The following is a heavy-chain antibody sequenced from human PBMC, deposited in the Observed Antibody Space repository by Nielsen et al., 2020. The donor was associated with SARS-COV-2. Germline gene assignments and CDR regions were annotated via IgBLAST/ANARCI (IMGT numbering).Heavy chain of an antibody. CDR2: IDPSDSYT. V-gene: IGHV5-10-1*01. Sequence: GESLNISCKGSGYSFTSNWITWVRQVPGKGLEWVGRIDPSDSYTNYSPSFQGHVTISVDRAISTAFLQWSSLRASDSAMYYCARPASGTYQNPDSWGQGTLVTVTS. D-gene: IGHD1-26*01. CDR3: ARPASGTYQNPDS. CDR1: GYSFTSNW. J-gene: IGHJ4*02.